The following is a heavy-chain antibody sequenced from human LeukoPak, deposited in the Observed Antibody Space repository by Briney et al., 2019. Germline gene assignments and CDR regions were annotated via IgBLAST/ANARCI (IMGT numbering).Heavy chain of an antibody. CDR1: GFTFSNYG. D-gene: IGHD3-3*01. CDR2: ISYDGSNK. Sequence: GGSLRLSCAASGFTFSNYGMHWVRQAPGKGLEWVAVISYDGSNKYYADSVKGRFTISRDNSKNTLYLQMNSLRAEDTAVYYCAKEDRDYDFWSGLNYYYGMDVWGQGTTVTVSS. CDR3: AKEDRDYDFWSGLNYYYGMDV. V-gene: IGHV3-30*18. J-gene: IGHJ6*02.